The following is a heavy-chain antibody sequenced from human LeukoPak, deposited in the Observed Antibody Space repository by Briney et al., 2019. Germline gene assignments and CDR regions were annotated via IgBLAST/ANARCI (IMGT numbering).Heavy chain of an antibody. CDR1: GFTFSSYE. Sequence: GSLRLSCAAPGFTFSSYEMNWVRQAPGKGLEWVSYISSSGSTIYYADSVKGRFTISRDNAKNSLYLQMNSLRAEDTAVYYCARGGYSYGYTYFDYWGQGTLVTVSS. V-gene: IGHV3-48*03. J-gene: IGHJ4*02. CDR3: ARGGYSYGYTYFDY. D-gene: IGHD5-18*01. CDR2: ISSSGSTI.